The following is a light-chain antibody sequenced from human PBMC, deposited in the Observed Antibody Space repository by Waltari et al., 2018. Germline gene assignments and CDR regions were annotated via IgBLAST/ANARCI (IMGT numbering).Light chain of an antibody. CDR2: DAS. Sequence: DVLVTQSPSSLSASVGDRVTITCRASQYIANFLNWYQHMPGKAPRLLIHDASTLQPGVSPRFSGSTPGTDFILTIDNLQPEDFATYYCQQGYKSPPTFGPGTEVDV. J-gene: IGKJ3*01. CDR1: QYIANF. V-gene: IGKV1-39*01. CDR3: QQGYKSPPT.